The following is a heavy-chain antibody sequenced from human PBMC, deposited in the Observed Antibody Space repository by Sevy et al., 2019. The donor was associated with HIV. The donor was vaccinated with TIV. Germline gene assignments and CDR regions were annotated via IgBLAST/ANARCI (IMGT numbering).Heavy chain of an antibody. CDR1: VVSISGYY. J-gene: IGHJ6*02. CDR2: IYYSGRT. CDR3: ARALAEYYYAMDV. V-gene: IGHV4-59*01. Sequence: SETLSLTCSVSVVSISGYYWTWIRQTPGKGLEWIGYIYYSGRTNYNPSLQGRVAISSDTSKNQFSLKLSSVTAADTAVYYCARALAEYYYAMDVWGQGTTVTVSS.